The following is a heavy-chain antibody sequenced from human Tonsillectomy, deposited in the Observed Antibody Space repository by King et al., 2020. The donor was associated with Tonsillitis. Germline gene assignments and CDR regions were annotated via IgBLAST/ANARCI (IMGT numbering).Heavy chain of an antibody. CDR1: GFTFSSYG. J-gene: IGHJ4*02. Sequence: VQLVESGGGVVQPGRSLRLSCAASGFTFSSYGMHWVRQAPGKGLEWVAVISYDGSNKYYADSVKGRFTISRDNSKNTLYLQMNSLRAEDTAVYYCAHEGSGSYFDYWGQGTLVTVSS. CDR3: AHEGSGSYFDY. D-gene: IGHD1-26*01. CDR2: ISYDGSNK. V-gene: IGHV3-30*03.